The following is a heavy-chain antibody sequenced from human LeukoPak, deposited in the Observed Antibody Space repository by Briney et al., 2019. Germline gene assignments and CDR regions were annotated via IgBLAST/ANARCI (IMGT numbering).Heavy chain of an antibody. CDR3: TTAFGCSGGSCYYHYYYGMDV. Sequence: GGSLRLSCAASGFTFSNAWMNWMSWVRQAPGKGLEWVGRIKSKTDGGTTDYAAPVKGRFTISRDDSKNTLYLQMNSLKTEDTAVYYCTTAFGCSGGSCYYHYYYGMDVWGQGTTVTVSS. V-gene: IGHV3-15*01. J-gene: IGHJ6*02. CDR2: IKSKTDGGTT. CDR1: GFTFSNAW. D-gene: IGHD2-15*01.